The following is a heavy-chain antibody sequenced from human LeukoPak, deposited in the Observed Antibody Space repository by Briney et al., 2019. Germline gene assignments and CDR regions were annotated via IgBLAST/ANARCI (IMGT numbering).Heavy chain of an antibody. CDR1: GFTFSSYA. V-gene: IGHV3-23*01. CDR2: ISGSGGST. D-gene: IGHD3-3*01. Sequence: GGSLRLSCAASGFTFSSYAMSWVRQAPGKGLEWVSAISGSGGSTYYADSVKGRFTISRDNPKNTLYLQMNSLRAEDTAVYYCARGGRTIFGVVIINYMDVWGKGTTVTVSS. CDR3: ARGGRTIFGVVIINYMDV. J-gene: IGHJ6*03.